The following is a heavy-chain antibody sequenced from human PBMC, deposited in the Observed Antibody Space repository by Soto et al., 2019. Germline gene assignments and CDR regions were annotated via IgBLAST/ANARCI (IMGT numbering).Heavy chain of an antibody. Sequence: ASVKVSCKASGYPFTSYHMHWVRHAPGQRLEWMGWINAGNGNTSYSQKFQGRVTITRDASASTAYRELSRLRSEDTALYYCAIRPKGSSPFDYWGQGTLVTV. CDR1: GYPFTSYH. V-gene: IGHV1-3*01. CDR3: AIRPKGSSPFDY. CDR2: INAGNGNT. D-gene: IGHD6-6*01. J-gene: IGHJ4*02.